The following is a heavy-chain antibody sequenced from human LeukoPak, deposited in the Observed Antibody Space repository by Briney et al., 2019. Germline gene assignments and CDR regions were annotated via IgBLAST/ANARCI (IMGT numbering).Heavy chain of an antibody. J-gene: IGHJ4*02. D-gene: IGHD6-13*01. V-gene: IGHV3-23*01. CDR1: GLTFSSYA. Sequence: GGSLRLSCAASGLTFSSYAMSWVRQAPGKGLEWVSAISGSGGSTYYADSVKGRFTISRDNSKNTLYLQMNSLRAEDTAVYYCAKSFFRQLVQYYFDYWGQGTLVTVSS. CDR3: AKSFFRQLVQYYFDY. CDR2: ISGSGGST.